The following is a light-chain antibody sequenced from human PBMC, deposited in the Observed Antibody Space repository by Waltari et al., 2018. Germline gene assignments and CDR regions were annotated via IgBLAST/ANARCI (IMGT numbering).Light chain of an antibody. Sequence: YVLTQPPSVSVAPGKTATLTCGGENIETKSVNWYQQKPGQAPGLVLFYDTDRPSGIPDRFSGSNSGNTATLTSSWVEAGDEADYHCQVWDDNTNSGVFGGGTRLTVL. CDR2: YDT. CDR3: QVWDDNTNSGV. J-gene: IGLJ3*02. V-gene: IGLV3-21*04. CDR1: NIETKS.